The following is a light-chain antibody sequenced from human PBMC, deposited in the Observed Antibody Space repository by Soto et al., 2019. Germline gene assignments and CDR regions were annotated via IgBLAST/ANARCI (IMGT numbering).Light chain of an antibody. CDR3: SSFTSSTTYV. V-gene: IGLV2-14*01. J-gene: IGLJ1*01. Sequence: QSVLTQPASVSGSPGQSITISCTGTSSDVGGYNYVSWYQQHPGKAPKLMIYEVSNRPLGVSNRFSGSKSGNTASLTISGLQAEDEADYYCSSFTSSTTYVFGTGTKVIVL. CDR1: SSDVGGYNY. CDR2: EVS.